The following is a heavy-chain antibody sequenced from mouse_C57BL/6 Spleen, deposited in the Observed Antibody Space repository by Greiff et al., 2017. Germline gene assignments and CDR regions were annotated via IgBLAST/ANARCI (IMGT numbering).Heavy chain of an antibody. CDR3: AKTYYGSSPYYAMDY. Sequence: QVQLQQSGPGLVQPSQSLSITCTVSGFSLTSYGVHWVRQSPGKGLEWLGVIWRGGSTDYNAAFMSRLSITKDNSKSQVFFKMNSLQADDTAIYYCAKTYYGSSPYYAMDYWGQGTSVTVSS. V-gene: IGHV2-5*01. J-gene: IGHJ4*01. D-gene: IGHD1-1*01. CDR1: GFSLTSYG. CDR2: IWRGGST.